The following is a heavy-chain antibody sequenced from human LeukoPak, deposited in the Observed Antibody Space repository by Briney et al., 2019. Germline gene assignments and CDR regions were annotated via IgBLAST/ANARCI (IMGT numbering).Heavy chain of an antibody. Sequence: GSLELSFSASGFHFCSYAMGWVRPAPGKGLELGSTISGSGGSTYYADSVKGRFTISRDNSKNTLYLQMNSLRAEDTAVYYCAKGLRFLEWFDGMDVWGQGTTVTVSS. CDR3: AKGLRFLEWFDGMDV. V-gene: IGHV3-23*01. CDR2: ISGSGGST. D-gene: IGHD3-3*01. J-gene: IGHJ6*02. CDR1: GFHFCSYA.